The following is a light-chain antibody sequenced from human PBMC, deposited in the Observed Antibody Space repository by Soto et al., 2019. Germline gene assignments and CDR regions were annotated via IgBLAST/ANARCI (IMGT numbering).Light chain of an antibody. Sequence: DIQMTQSPSTLSASVGDRVTITCRASQSISSWLAWYQQKPGKAPKLLIYKASSLESAVPSRFSGSGFGTDFTLTISSLQSEDFATYYCQKANSFPLTFGGGTKVDIK. J-gene: IGKJ4*01. CDR3: QKANSFPLT. CDR2: KAS. V-gene: IGKV1-5*03. CDR1: QSISSW.